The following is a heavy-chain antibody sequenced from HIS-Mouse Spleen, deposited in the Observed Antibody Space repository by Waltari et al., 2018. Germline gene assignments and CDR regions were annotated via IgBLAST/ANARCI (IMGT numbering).Heavy chain of an antibody. Sequence: QLQLQESGPGLVKPSATLSLTCTVSGGPISRRSYYWGWTRQPPGKGLEWIGSIYYSGSTYYNPSLKSRVTISVDTSKNQFSLKLSSVTAADTAVYYCARVSSGYYKNFDYWGQGTLVTVSS. D-gene: IGHD3-22*01. CDR3: ARVSSGYYKNFDY. V-gene: IGHV4-39*07. J-gene: IGHJ4*02. CDR1: GGPISRRSYY. CDR2: IYYSGST.